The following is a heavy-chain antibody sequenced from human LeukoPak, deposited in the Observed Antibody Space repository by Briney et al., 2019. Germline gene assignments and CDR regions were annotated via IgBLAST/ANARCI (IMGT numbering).Heavy chain of an antibody. V-gene: IGHV2-70*11. D-gene: IGHD5-18*01. CDR3: ARALCGYSYGYDY. CDR2: IDWDDDK. Sequence: SGPALVQPTQPLTLTCTFSGFSLSTSGKCVSWIRQPPGKALEWLARIDWDDDKYYSTSLKTRLTISKDTSKNQVVLTMTNMDPVDTATYYCARALCGYSYGYDYWGQGTLVTVSS. CDR1: GFSLSTSGKC. J-gene: IGHJ4*02.